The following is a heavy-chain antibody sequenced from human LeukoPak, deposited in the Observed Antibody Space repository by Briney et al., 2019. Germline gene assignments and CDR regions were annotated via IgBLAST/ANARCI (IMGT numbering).Heavy chain of an antibody. V-gene: IGHV5-51*01. CDR2: IYPGDSDT. CDR1: GYSFTSYW. Sequence: GESLKISCKGSGYSFTSYWIGWVRQMPGKGLEWMGIIYPGDSDTRYSPSFQGQVTISADESISTAYLQWSSLKASDTAMYYCARLTGTELLYPRDNWFDPWGQGTLVTVSS. J-gene: IGHJ5*02. D-gene: IGHD3-10*01. CDR3: ARLTGTELLYPRDNWFDP.